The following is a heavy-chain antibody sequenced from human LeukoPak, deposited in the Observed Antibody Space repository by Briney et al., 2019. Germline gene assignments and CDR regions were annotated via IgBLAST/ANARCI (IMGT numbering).Heavy chain of an antibody. CDR1: GFTFSSYW. CDR3: ARDGPAMSRQQLVPDAFDI. J-gene: IGHJ3*02. V-gene: IGHV3-48*04. D-gene: IGHD6-13*01. Sequence: GGSLRLSCAASGFTFSSYWMSWVRQAPGKGLEWVSYISSSSNAIYYADSVKGRFTISRDNAKNSLFLQMDSLRVEDTAVYYCARDGPAMSRQQLVPDAFDIWGQGTMVTVSS. CDR2: ISSSSNAI.